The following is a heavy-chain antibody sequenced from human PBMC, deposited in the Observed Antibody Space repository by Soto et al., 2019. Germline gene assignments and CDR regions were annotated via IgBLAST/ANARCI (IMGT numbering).Heavy chain of an antibody. J-gene: IGHJ4*02. D-gene: IGHD1-26*01. V-gene: IGHV3-48*04. Sequence: GGSLRLSCVASGFTFRSYSMNWVRQAPGMGLELISYIISSPTTMSYADSAKGRFTISRDNAKNTLYLQMDGLRAEDTAVYYCARVGATTWYWGQGTLVTVSS. CDR3: ARVGATTWY. CDR1: GFTFRSYS. CDR2: IISSPTTM.